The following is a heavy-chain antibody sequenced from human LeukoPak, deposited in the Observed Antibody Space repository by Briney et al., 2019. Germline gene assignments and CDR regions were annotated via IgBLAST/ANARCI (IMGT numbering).Heavy chain of an antibody. J-gene: IGHJ4*02. V-gene: IGHV1-2*02. D-gene: IGHD4-17*01. CDR3: ARANYGGYAVDY. CDR1: GYTFTGYH. Sequence: ASVKVSCKATGYTFTGYHMHWVRQAPGQGLEWMGWINPNSGGTNYAQKFQGRVTMTRNTSISTAYMELSRLRSDDTAVYYCARANYGGYAVDYWGQGTLVTVSS. CDR2: INPNSGGT.